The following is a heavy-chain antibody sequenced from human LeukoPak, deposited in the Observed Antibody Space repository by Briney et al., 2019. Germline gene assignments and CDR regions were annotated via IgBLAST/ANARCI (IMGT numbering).Heavy chain of an antibody. V-gene: IGHV1-2*02. CDR3: ARGSTQVVTAILYGIDV. CDR1: GYTFTGYY. CDR2: INPNSGGT. D-gene: IGHD2-21*02. Sequence: ASVKVSCKASGYTFTGYYMHWVRQAPGQGLEWMGWINPNSGGTNYAQKFQGRVTMTRDTSISTAYMELSRLRSDDTAVYYCARGSTQVVTAILYGIDVWGQGTTVTVSS. J-gene: IGHJ6*02.